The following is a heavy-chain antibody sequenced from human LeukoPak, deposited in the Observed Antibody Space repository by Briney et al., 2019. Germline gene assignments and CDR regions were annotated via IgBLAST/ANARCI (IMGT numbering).Heavy chain of an antibody. CDR3: ARAAYSGIAAAGTDYYYYMDV. CDR2: IYYSGST. Sequence: SETLSLTCTVSGGSISSYYWSWIRQPPGKGLEWIGYIYYSGSTNYNPSLKSRVTISVDTSKNQFSLKLSSATAADTAVYYCARAAYSGIAAAGTDYYYYMDVWGKGTTVTVSS. CDR1: GGSISSYY. J-gene: IGHJ6*03. D-gene: IGHD6-13*01. V-gene: IGHV4-59*01.